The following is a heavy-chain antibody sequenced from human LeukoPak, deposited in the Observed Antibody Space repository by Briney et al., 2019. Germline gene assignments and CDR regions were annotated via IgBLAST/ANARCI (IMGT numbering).Heavy chain of an antibody. V-gene: IGHV3-23*01. CDR2: ISGGGGST. D-gene: IGHD4/OR15-4a*01. CDR3: AKGVLLTGRTPLDY. J-gene: IGHJ4*02. CDR1: GFTFASYG. Sequence: GGSLRLSCAASGFTFASYGMSWVRQAPGTGLEWVSAISGGGGSTYYADSVKGRFTISRDNSKNTLYLQMNSLRGEDTALYYCAKGVLLTGRTPLDYWGQGTLVTVSS.